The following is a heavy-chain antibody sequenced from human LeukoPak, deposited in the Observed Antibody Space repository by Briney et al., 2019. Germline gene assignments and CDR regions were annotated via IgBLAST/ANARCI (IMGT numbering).Heavy chain of an antibody. CDR1: GGSISSGGYY. J-gene: IGHJ6*02. V-gene: IGHV4-31*03. D-gene: IGHD3-10*01. Sequence: SQTLSLTCTVSGGSISSGGYYWSWIRQHPGKGLEWVGYIYYSGSTYYNPSLKSRVTISVDTSKNQFSLKLSSVTAADTAVYYCARDQVLWFGELSNYYYGMDAWGQGTTVTVS. CDR2: IYYSGST. CDR3: ARDQVLWFGELSNYYYGMDA.